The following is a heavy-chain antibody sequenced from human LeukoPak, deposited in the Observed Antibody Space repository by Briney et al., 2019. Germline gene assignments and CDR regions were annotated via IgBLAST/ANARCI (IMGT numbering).Heavy chain of an antibody. J-gene: IGHJ4*02. V-gene: IGHV1-8*01. Sequence: ASVKVSCKASGYTFTCYDINWVRQATGQGLEWMGWMNPNSGNTGYAQKFQGRVTMTRNTSISTAYMELSSLRSEDTAVYYCARMGYCSGGSCYDLDYWGQGTLVTVSS. CDR1: GYTFTCYD. D-gene: IGHD2-15*01. CDR2: MNPNSGNT. CDR3: ARMGYCSGGSCYDLDY.